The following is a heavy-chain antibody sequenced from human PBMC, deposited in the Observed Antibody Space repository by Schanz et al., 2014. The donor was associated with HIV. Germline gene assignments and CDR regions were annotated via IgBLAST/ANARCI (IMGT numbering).Heavy chain of an antibody. CDR1: GFTFSNAW. CDR3: ANTEFPYSSSSDYYYGMDV. V-gene: IGHV3-23*01. CDR2: IRGGGGDR. Sequence: EVQLLESGGGLVQPGGSLRLSCAASGFTFSNAWMNWVRQAPGKGLEWVSTIRGGGGDRYYADSVKGRFAISRDNSKNTLYLQMNSLRAEDTAVYFCANTEFPYSSSSDYYYGMDVWGQGTTVTVSS. D-gene: IGHD6-6*01. J-gene: IGHJ6*02.